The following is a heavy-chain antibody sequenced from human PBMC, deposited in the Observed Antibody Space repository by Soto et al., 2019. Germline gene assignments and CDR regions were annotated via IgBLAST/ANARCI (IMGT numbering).Heavy chain of an antibody. D-gene: IGHD6-19*01. V-gene: IGHV1-18*01. CDR2: ISSYNANT. CDR3: ARDHITGTGDDVDF. J-gene: IGHJ4*02. CDR1: GYTFISYG. Sequence: QVQLVQSGAEVKKPGASVRVSCKASGYTFISYGISWVRQAPGQGLEWMGWISSYNANTNYAQKFQDRVTLTTDASTSTTYMELRSLRPDDTAVYYCARDHITGTGDDVDFWGQGTRVTVSS.